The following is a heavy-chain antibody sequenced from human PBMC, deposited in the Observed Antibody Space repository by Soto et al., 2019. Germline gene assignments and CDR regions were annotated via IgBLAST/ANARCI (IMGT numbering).Heavy chain of an antibody. CDR1: GFRFSIYS. D-gene: IGHD6-19*01. J-gene: IGHJ4*02. V-gene: IGHV3-48*02. CDR3: ARSVEGHFDY. CDR2: ITSDTKTI. Sequence: EVQLVESGGALVQRGGSLTLSCAASGFRFSIYSMNWVRQAPGKGLAWSAYITSDTKTIKYAESVKGRFTISRDNAKNSVYLQMDNLSDEDTAVYYCARSVEGHFDYWGQGTVVTVSS.